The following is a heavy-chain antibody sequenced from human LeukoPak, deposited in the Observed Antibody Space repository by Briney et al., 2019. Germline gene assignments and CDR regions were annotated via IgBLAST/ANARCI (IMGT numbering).Heavy chain of an antibody. CDR2: FDPEDGET. Sequence: ASVKVSCKVSGYTLTELSMHWVREAPGKGLEWMGGFDPEDGETIYAQKFQGRVTMTEDTSTDTAYMELSSLRSEDTAVYYCATSLIAAAGTFDYWGQGTLVTVSS. D-gene: IGHD6-13*01. V-gene: IGHV1-24*01. CDR1: GYTLTELS. J-gene: IGHJ4*02. CDR3: ATSLIAAAGTFDY.